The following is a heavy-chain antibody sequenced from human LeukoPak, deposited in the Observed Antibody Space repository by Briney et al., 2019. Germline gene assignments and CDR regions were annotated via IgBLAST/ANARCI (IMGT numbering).Heavy chain of an antibody. CDR3: ARDREVVTARGYYYYYGMDV. CDR1: GFTFSSYS. CDR2: ISSSSSTI. V-gene: IGHV3-48*04. D-gene: IGHD2-21*02. Sequence: TGGSLRLSCAASGFTFSSYSMNWVRQAPGKGLEWVSYISSSSSTIYYADSVKGRFTISRDNAKNSLYLQMNSLRAEDTAVYYCARDREVVTARGYYYYYGMDVWGQGTTVTVSS. J-gene: IGHJ6*02.